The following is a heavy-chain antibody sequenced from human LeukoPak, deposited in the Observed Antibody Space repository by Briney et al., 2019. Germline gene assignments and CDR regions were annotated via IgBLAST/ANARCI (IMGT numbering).Heavy chain of an antibody. J-gene: IGHJ5*02. CDR3: ARARGVCYTHWFDP. D-gene: IGHD2-8*01. V-gene: IGHV4-39*07. CDR1: GGSISSSNYY. Sequence: KPSETLSLTCTVSGGSISSSNYYWSWIRQPPGKGLEWIGEINHSGSTNYNPSLKSRVTISVDTSKNQFSLKLGSVTAADTAVYYCARARGVCYTHWFDPWGQGTLVTVSS. CDR2: INHSGST.